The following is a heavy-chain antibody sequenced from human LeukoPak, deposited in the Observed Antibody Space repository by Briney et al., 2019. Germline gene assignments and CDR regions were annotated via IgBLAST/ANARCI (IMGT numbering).Heavy chain of an antibody. CDR2: IYPGDSDT. J-gene: IGHJ3*02. Sequence: GESLKISCKGSGYSFTSYWIGWVRQMPGKGLEWMGIIYPGDSDTRYSPSFQGQVTISADKSISTPYLQWSSLKASDTAMYYCARQRTHCSGGSCYSGAFDIWGQGTMVTVSS. CDR1: GYSFTSYW. V-gene: IGHV5-51*01. CDR3: ARQRTHCSGGSCYSGAFDI. D-gene: IGHD2-15*01.